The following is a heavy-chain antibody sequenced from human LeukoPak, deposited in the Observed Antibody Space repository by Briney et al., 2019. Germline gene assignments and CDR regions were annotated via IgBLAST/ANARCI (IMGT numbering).Heavy chain of an antibody. CDR3: ASPSVRGSYGPFDY. V-gene: IGHV3-48*03. D-gene: IGHD3-16*01. Sequence: GALRLSCAASGFTFSSYEMNWVRQAPGKGLEWASYISSSGSTIYYADSVKGRFTISRDNAKNSLYLQMNSLRAEDTAVYYCASPSVRGSYGPFDYWGQGTLVTVSS. CDR1: GFTFSSYE. J-gene: IGHJ4*02. CDR2: ISSSGSTI.